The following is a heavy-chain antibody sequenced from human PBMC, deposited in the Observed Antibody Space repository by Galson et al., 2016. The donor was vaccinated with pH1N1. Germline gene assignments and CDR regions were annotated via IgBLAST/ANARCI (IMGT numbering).Heavy chain of an antibody. CDR3: ARAEYYYGSGSYDF. CDR2: ISPIFGTT. J-gene: IGHJ4*02. D-gene: IGHD3-10*01. V-gene: IGHV1-69*06. Sequence: SVKVSCKASGSIFNANAISWVRQAPGQGLEWMGGISPIFGTTKYAQKFQGRVTITADKSTTTVHMEFSSLTSEDTAVCYCARAEYYYGSGSYDFWGQGTLVTVSS. CDR1: GSIFNANA.